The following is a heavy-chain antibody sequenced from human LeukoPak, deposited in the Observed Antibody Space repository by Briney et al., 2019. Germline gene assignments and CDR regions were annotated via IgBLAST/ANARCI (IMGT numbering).Heavy chain of an antibody. CDR2: IYPGDSDT. CDR1: GYSFTSYW. J-gene: IGHJ4*02. D-gene: IGHD2-2*01. CDR3: ARRYCSSTSCYEYFDY. V-gene: IGHV5-51*01. Sequence: GESLKISCKGSGYSFTSYWIGWVRQLPGKGLEWMGIIYPGDSDTRYSPSFQGQVTISADKSISTAYLQWSSLKASDTAMYYCARRYCSSTSCYEYFDYWGQGTLVTVSS.